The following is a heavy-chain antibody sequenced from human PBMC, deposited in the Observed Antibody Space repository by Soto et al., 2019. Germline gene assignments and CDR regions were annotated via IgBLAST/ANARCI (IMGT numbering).Heavy chain of an antibody. CDR2: TTDSGGSS. Sequence: EVQLLESGGDLVQPGGSLRLSCEASGFTFSSNSMAWVRQAPGRGLEWVSSTTDSGGSSYYADSVRGRFTISRDNPKNKLYLQMNSLRVGDKAIYHCVILALGKFDYWGQGTLVIVSS. D-gene: IGHD1-26*01. CDR3: VILALGKFDY. J-gene: IGHJ4*02. V-gene: IGHV3-23*01. CDR1: GFTFSSNS.